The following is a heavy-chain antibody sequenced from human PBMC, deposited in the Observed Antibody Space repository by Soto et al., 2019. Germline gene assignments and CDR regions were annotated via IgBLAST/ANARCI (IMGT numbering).Heavy chain of an antibody. CDR3: ARTTYYDFWSGTYDAFDI. Sequence: PGGSLRLSCAASGFTFSSYAMSWVRQAPGKGLEWVSAISAGGGGSTYYADSVKGRFTISRDNAKNSLYLQMNSLRAEDTAVYYCARTTYYDFWSGTYDAFDIWGQGTMVTV. CDR2: ISAGGGGST. V-gene: IGHV3-23*01. D-gene: IGHD3-3*01. CDR1: GFTFSSYA. J-gene: IGHJ3*02.